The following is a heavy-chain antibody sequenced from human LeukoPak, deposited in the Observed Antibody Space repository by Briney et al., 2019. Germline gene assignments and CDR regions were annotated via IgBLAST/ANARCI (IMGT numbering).Heavy chain of an antibody. CDR3: ARNTRDYYDSSGYYTSFDY. V-gene: IGHV4-39*07. D-gene: IGHD3-22*01. CDR1: GGSISSSTYY. Sequence: SETLSLTCTVSGGSISSSTYYWGWIRQPPGKGLEWIGNIYYSGSTYYNPSLKSRVTISVDTSKNQFSLRLSSVTAADTAVYYCARNTRDYYDSSGYYTSFDYWGQGTLVTVSS. J-gene: IGHJ4*02. CDR2: IYYSGST.